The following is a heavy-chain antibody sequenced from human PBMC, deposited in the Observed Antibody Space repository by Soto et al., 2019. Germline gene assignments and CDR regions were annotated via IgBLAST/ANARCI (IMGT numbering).Heavy chain of an antibody. D-gene: IGHD6-13*01. CDR3: ARSYGSSWYMTFDY. CDR1: GESFSGYY. V-gene: IGHV4-34*01. Sequence: QVQLQQWGAGLLKPSETLSLTCDVYGESFSGYYWSWIRQPPGKGLEWIGEINHSGSTNYNPSLKSRVTISVDTSKNQFSLKLSSVTAADTAVYYCARSYGSSWYMTFDYWGQGTLVTVSS. J-gene: IGHJ4*02. CDR2: INHSGST.